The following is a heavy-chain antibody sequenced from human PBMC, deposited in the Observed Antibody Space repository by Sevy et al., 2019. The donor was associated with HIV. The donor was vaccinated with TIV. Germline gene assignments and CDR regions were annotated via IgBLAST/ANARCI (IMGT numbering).Heavy chain of an antibody. CDR2: ISFSSNYI. Sequence: GGSLRLSCAASGFTFSTFSMNWVRQAPGKGLEWVSFISFSSNYIYYADSVKGRFTISRDNAKNSLYLQMNSLRAEDTAVYYCARAPPNTIFDGMDVWGQGTTVTVSS. J-gene: IGHJ6*02. CDR3: ARAPPNTIFDGMDV. D-gene: IGHD3-3*01. V-gene: IGHV3-21*01. CDR1: GFTFSTFS.